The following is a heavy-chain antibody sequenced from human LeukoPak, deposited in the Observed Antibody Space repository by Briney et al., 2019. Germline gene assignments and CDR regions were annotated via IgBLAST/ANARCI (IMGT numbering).Heavy chain of an antibody. D-gene: IGHD3-22*01. CDR3: AKDWRQGFSYDTSGPLQSPGY. J-gene: IGHJ4*02. CDR2: ISAYNGNT. CDR1: GYTFTSYG. V-gene: IGHV1-18*01. Sequence: ASVKVSCKASGYTFTSYGISWVRQAPGQGLEWMGWISAYNGNTNYAQKLQGRVTMTTDTSTSTAYMELRSLRAEDTAVFYCAKDWRQGFSYDTSGPLQSPGYWGRGTLVTVSS.